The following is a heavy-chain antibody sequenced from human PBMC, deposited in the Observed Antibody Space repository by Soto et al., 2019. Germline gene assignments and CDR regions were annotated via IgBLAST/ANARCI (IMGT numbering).Heavy chain of an antibody. CDR1: GDSVSSNSAA. J-gene: IGHJ4*02. CDR3: AREAPGYYDILTGYYTAGGPIDY. V-gene: IGHV6-1*01. CDR2: TYYRSKWYN. D-gene: IGHD3-9*01. Sequence: PSETLSLTCAISGDSVSSNSAAWNWIRQSQSRGLEWLGRTYYRSKWYNDYAVSVKSRITINPDTSKNQFSLQLNSVTPEDTAVYYCAREAPGYYDILTGYYTAGGPIDYWGQGTLVTVSS.